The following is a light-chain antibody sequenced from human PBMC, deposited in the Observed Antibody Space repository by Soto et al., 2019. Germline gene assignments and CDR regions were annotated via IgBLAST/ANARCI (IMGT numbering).Light chain of an antibody. V-gene: IGLV1-47*02. CDR3: ATRDNGLSRWV. J-gene: IGLJ3*02. CDR2: CND. CDR1: SSNIGTNY. Sequence: QSVLTQPPSASGTPGQRVTISCSGSSSNIGTNYVYWYKQLPGTAPKLLIYCNDQRPSGVPDRLSGSKSGTSASLAISGLRSEDEADYYCATRDNGLSRWVLGGGTKVTVL.